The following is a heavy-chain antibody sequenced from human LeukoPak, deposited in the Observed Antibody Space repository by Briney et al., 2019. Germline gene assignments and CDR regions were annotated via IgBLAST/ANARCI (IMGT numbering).Heavy chain of an antibody. D-gene: IGHD3-3*01. V-gene: IGHV3-30*18. CDR1: GFTFSSYG. CDR2: ISYDGSNK. CDR3: AKDGDFWSGYSPSYYYMDV. Sequence: GGSLRLSCAASGFTFSSYGMHWVRQAPGKGLEWVAVISYDGSNKYYADSVKGRFTISRDNSKNTLYLQMNSLRAEDTAVYYCAKDGDFWSGYSPSYYYMDVWGKGTTVTVSS. J-gene: IGHJ6*03.